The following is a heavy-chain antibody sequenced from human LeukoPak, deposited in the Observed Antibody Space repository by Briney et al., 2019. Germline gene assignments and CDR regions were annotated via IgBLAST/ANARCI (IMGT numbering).Heavy chain of an antibody. Sequence: ASVKVSCKASANTLGYYIHWVRQAPGQGLEWMGWINPNSGGTNYAQKFQGRVTMTRDTSISTAFMELSRLRSDDTAAYYCARDLSITMVRAPFYWGPGTPVTVSS. CDR1: ANTLGYY. V-gene: IGHV1-2*02. CDR2: INPNSGGT. D-gene: IGHD3-10*01. CDR3: ARDLSITMVRAPFY. J-gene: IGHJ4*02.